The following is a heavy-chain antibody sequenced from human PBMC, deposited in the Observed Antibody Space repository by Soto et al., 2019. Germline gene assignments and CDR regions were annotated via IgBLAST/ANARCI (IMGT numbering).Heavy chain of an antibody. CDR2: ISYDGSNK. J-gene: IGHJ4*02. D-gene: IGHD3-22*01. V-gene: IGHV3-30-3*01. Sequence: QVQLVESGGGVVQPGRSLRLSCAASGFTFSSYAMHWVRQAPGKGLEWVAVISYDGSNKYYADSVKGRFTISRDNSKNTLYLQMNSLRAGDTAVYYCAADSSGYYPTDYWGQGTLVTVSS. CDR1: GFTFSSYA. CDR3: AADSSGYYPTDY.